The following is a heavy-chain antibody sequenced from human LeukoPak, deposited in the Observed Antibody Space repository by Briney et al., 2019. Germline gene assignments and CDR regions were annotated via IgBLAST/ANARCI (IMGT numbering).Heavy chain of an antibody. CDR3: ATGLSKSHAFDI. D-gene: IGHD2/OR15-2a*01. J-gene: IGHJ3*02. CDR2: FDPEDGET. CDR1: GYTLTELS. V-gene: IGHV1-24*01. Sequence: ASVKVSCKVSGYTLTELSMHWVRQAPGKRLEWMGGFDPEDGETIYAQKFQGRVTMTEDTSTDTAYMELSSLRSEDTAVYYCATGLSKSHAFDIWGQGTMVTVSS.